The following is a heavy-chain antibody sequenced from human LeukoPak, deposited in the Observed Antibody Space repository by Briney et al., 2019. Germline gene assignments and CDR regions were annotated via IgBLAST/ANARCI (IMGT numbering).Heavy chain of an antibody. CDR3: ARLQPGIAAAGTLDY. CDR1: GFTFSSYW. Sequence: GGSLRLSCAASGFTFSSYWMSWVRQAPGKGLEWVANIKQDGSEKYYVDSVKGRFTISRGNAKNSLYLQMNSLRAEDTAVYYCARLQPGIAAAGTLDYWGQGTLVTVSS. J-gene: IGHJ4*02. CDR2: IKQDGSEK. V-gene: IGHV3-7*03. D-gene: IGHD6-13*01.